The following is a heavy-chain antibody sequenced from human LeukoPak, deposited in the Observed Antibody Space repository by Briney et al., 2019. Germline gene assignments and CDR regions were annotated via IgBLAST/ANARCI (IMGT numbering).Heavy chain of an antibody. CDR1: GYTFTSYG. CDR2: ISAYNGNT. J-gene: IGHJ4*02. CDR3: ARSRIVGTTLDYFDY. Sequence: ASVKVSCKASGYTFTSYGIRWVRQAPGQGLEWMGWISAYNGNTNFAQKLQGRVTMTTDTATRTVYMELRSLRSDDTAVYYCARSRIVGTTLDYFDYWGQGTLVTVSS. D-gene: IGHD1-26*01. V-gene: IGHV1-18*01.